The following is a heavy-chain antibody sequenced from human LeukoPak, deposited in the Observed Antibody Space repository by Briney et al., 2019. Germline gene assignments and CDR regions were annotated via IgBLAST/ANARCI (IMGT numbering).Heavy chain of an antibody. CDR2: IKKDGSET. CDR3: ARGRYSGTTYYFDY. V-gene: IGHV3-7*03. J-gene: IGHJ4*02. CDR1: GSTFSTSW. Sequence: QSGGSLRLSCAASGSTFSTSWMSWVRQVPGKGLEWVANIKKDGSETYYVDSVKGRFTISRDNAKNSLYLQMNSLRAEDTAMYYCARGRYSGTTYYFDYWGQGTLVTVSS. D-gene: IGHD5-12*01.